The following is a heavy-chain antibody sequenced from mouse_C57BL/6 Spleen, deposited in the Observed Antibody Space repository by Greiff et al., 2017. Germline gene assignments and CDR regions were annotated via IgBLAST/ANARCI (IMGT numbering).Heavy chain of an antibody. CDR3: EREGDYYVYLFAY. V-gene: IGHV5-4*01. Sequence: EVKLVESGGGLVKPGGSLKLSCAASGFTFSSYAMSWVRQTPEKRLEWVATISDGGSYTYYPDNVKGRFTISIDNAKNHLYLHRSHLKDEDTAMYYCEREGDYYVYLFAYWGQGTLVTVSA. CDR1: GFTFSSYA. D-gene: IGHD2-2*01. J-gene: IGHJ3*01. CDR2: ISDGGSYT.